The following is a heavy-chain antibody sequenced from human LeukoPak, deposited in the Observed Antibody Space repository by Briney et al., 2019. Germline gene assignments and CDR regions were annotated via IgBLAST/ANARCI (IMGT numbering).Heavy chain of an antibody. CDR2: FYYSGST. D-gene: IGHD3-22*01. V-gene: IGHV4-39*07. CDR3: ARLTYYYDSSGYWLGHFDY. J-gene: IGHJ4*02. CDR1: GGSISSSTYS. Sequence: PSETLSLTCTVSGGSISSSTYSWGWIRQPPGKGLEWIGSFYYSGSTYYKPSLKSRVTISVDTSKNQVSLKLTSVTAADTAVYYCARLTYYYDSSGYWLGHFDYWGQGTLVTVSS.